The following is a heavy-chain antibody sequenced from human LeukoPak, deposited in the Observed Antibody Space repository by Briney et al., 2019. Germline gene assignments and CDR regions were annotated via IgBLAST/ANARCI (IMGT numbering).Heavy chain of an antibody. CDR2: ISGSGDST. D-gene: IGHD1-14*01. V-gene: IGHV3-23*01. CDR3: AKGHSAHGTGFDC. CDR1: GLTFNSYG. J-gene: IGHJ4*02. Sequence: GGSLRLSCAASGLTFNSYGMSWVRQATGKGLEWVSGISGSGDSTYYADSVKGRFTISRDNSKNTLYLQMNSQRVEDTAVYYCAKGHSAHGTGFDCWGQGTLVAVSS.